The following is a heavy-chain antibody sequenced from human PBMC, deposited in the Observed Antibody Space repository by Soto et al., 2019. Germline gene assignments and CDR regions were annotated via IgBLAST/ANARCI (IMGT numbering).Heavy chain of an antibody. J-gene: IGHJ6*02. CDR3: ARSQGSSTSLEIYYYYYYGMDV. V-gene: IGHV1-69*01. D-gene: IGHD2-2*01. CDR2: IIPIPGTA. Sequence: QVQLVQSGAEVKKPGSSVKVSCKASGGTFGSYAISWVRQAPGQGLEWMGGIIPIPGTANYAQKFQARVTIAADESTSTAYTELSSLRSEDTAVYYCARSQGSSTSLEIYYYYYYGMDVWGQGTTVTVSS. CDR1: GGTFGSYA.